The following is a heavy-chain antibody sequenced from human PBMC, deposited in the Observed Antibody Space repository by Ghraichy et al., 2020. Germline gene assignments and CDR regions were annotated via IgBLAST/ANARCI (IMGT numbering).Heavy chain of an antibody. J-gene: IGHJ3*01. CDR3: TTAADDYYDNGVYYNDAFDV. CDR1: GFTFKNAW. Sequence: ETLSLTCAVSGFTFKNAWMHWVRRAPGKGLEWVGHIRNTTEAGTTEYASPVKGRFTISRDDSKNTLSLHMNILKTEDTAISYCTTAADDYYDNGVYYNDAFDVWGQETMVTVSS. V-gene: IGHV3-15*07. CDR2: IRNTTEAGTT. D-gene: IGHD3-22*01.